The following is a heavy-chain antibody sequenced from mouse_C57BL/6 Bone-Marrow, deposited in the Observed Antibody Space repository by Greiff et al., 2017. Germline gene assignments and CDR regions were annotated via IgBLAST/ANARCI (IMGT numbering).Heavy chain of an antibody. CDR1: GYAFSSSW. Sequence: VQLQQSGPELVKPGASVKISCKASGYAFSSSWMNWVKQRPGKGLEWIGRLYPGDGDTNYNGKFKGKATLTADKSSSTAYMQRSSLTSEDSAVYFCARGGSSYKGYYFDYWGQGTTLTVSS. CDR3: ARGGSSYKGYYFDY. V-gene: IGHV1-82*01. D-gene: IGHD1-1*01. CDR2: LYPGDGDT. J-gene: IGHJ2*01.